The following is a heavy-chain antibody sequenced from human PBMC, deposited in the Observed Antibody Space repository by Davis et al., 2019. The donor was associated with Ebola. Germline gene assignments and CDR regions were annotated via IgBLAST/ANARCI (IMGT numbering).Heavy chain of an antibody. CDR1: GFTFSPFG. V-gene: IGHV3-33*01. Sequence: GGSLRLSCVTSGFTFSPFGMHWVRQAPGKGLEWVAVIWYDGTYQYYADSVRGRFTISRDDSKDTLYLQMNNLRPEDTAVYFCARDSFTNSEYMAHGGQGALVTVSS. J-gene: IGHJ1*01. CDR3: ARDSFTNSEYMAH. D-gene: IGHD2-8*01. CDR2: IWYDGTYQ.